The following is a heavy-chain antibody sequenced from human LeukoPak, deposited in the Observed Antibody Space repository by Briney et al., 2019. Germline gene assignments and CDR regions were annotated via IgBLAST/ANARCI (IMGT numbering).Heavy chain of an antibody. Sequence: ASVKVSCKASGYTFTGYYIHWARQAPGQGLEWMGWINPNSGGTNYAQKSQGRVTMTRDTSISTAYMELSRLRSDDTAVYYCARDGYSYGEIFDYWGQGTLVTVSS. CDR1: GYTFTGYY. J-gene: IGHJ4*02. CDR2: INPNSGGT. D-gene: IGHD5-18*01. V-gene: IGHV1-2*02. CDR3: ARDGYSYGEIFDY.